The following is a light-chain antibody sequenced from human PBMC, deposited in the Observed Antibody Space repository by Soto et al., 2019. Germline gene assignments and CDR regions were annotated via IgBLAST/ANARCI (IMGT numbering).Light chain of an antibody. CDR3: SSYTSSSAPPYV. V-gene: IGLV2-14*01. CDR1: SSDVGGYNY. CDR2: DVS. Sequence: QSALTQPASVSGSPGQSITISCTGTSSDVGGYNYVSWYQQHPGKAPKLMIYDVSNRPSGVSNRFSGSKSGNTASLTISGLQAEDEADYYCSSYTSSSAPPYVFGTGTKVTFL. J-gene: IGLJ1*01.